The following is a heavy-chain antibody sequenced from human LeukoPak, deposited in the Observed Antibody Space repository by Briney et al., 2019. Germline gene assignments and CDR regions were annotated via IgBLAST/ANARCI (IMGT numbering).Heavy chain of an antibody. CDR2: IYSGGNT. CDR3: AKDSSGYGDVDY. J-gene: IGHJ4*02. V-gene: IGHV3-53*01. Sequence: GGSLRLSCAASGFTVSSNSMNWVRRAPGEGLQWVSVIYSGGNTYYADSVKGRFTISRDNSKNTLYLQMNSLRAEDTAVYYCAKDSSGYGDVDYWGQGTLVTVSS. D-gene: IGHD4-17*01. CDR1: GFTVSSNS.